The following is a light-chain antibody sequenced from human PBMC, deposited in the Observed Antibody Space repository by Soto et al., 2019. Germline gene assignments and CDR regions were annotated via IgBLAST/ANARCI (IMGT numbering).Light chain of an antibody. V-gene: IGKV3-11*01. CDR3: QQRA. CDR1: PSVSSY. CDR2: DAS. J-gene: IGKJ5*01. Sequence: EIVSTQSPATLSLLPGERTTLSCRANPSVSSYFAWYQQKPGQAPRLLIYDASNRATDTPARFSGSGSGTDFTLTISILAAEDFAVYYCQQRAFGQGTRLEIK.